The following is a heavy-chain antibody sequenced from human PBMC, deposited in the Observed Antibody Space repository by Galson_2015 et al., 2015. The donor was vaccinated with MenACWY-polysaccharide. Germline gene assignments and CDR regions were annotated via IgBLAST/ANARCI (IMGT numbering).Heavy chain of an antibody. Sequence: SETLSLTCTVSHDSISSSYWSRIRQSADKGLEYIGRIHATGSTAYNPSFRSRVAMSVDLPRNNFSLRLASVTASDTAIYYCARRSLDNWYFDLGGRGPLVIVSS. V-gene: IGHV4-4*07. CDR3: ARRSLDNWYFDL. CDR2: IHATGST. D-gene: IGHD1-1*01. J-gene: IGHJ2*01. CDR1: HDSISSSY.